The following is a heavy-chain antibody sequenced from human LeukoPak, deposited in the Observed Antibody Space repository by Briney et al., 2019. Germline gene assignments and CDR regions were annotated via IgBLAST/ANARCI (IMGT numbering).Heavy chain of an antibody. CDR2: IYYSGST. CDR1: GGSIGSYY. CDR3: ARAWVYSSSWYWFDP. J-gene: IGHJ5*02. Sequence: SETLSLTCTVSGGSIGSYYWSWIRQPPGKGLEWIGYIYYSGSTNYNPSLKSRVTISVDTSKNQFSLKLSSVTAADTAVYYCARAWVYSSSWYWFDPWGQGTLVTVSS. D-gene: IGHD6-13*01. V-gene: IGHV4-59*01.